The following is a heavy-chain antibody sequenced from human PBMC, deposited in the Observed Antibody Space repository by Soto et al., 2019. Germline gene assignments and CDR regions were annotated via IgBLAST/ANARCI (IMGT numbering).Heavy chain of an antibody. V-gene: IGHV4-4*02. Sequence: PSETLSLTCAVSGGSISSSNWWSWVRQPPGKGLEWIGEIYHSGSTYYNPSLKSRVTISVDKSKNQFSLKLSSVTAADTAVYYCASVAKTINWPYNWSQGTLVTVSS. J-gene: IGHJ4*02. CDR3: ASVAKTINWPYN. D-gene: IGHD1-1*01. CDR1: GGSISSSNW. CDR2: IYHSGST.